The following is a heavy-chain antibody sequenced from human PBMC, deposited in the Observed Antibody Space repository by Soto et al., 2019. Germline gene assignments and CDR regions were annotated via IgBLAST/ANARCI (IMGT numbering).Heavy chain of an antibody. CDR1: GFTFSSFG. CDR2: IWSDGNNK. J-gene: IGHJ5*02. V-gene: IGHV3-33*06. CDR3: AKDSPIASGWFDP. Sequence: GGSLRLSCAASGFTFSSFGMHWVRQAPGKGLEWVAIIWSDGNNKYYADSVKGRFTISRDNSKNTLYLLMNSLRAEDTAVYYCAKDSPIASGWFDPWGQGSLVTVSS. D-gene: IGHD6-13*01.